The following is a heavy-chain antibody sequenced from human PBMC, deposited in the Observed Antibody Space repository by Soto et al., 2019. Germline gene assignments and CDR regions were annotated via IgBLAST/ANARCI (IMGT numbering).Heavy chain of an antibody. CDR1: GYTFTSYY. CDR2: INPSGGST. CDR3: ARPALTYCGGDCYSLDY. V-gene: IGHV1-46*01. D-gene: IGHD2-21*02. J-gene: IGHJ4*02. Sequence: QVQLVQSGAEVKKPGASVKVSCKASGYTFTSYYMHWVRQAPGQGLEWMGIINPSGGSTSYAQKFQGRVTMTRDTSTSTVYMELSSLRSEDTAVYYCARPALTYCGGDCYSLDYWGQGTLVTVSS.